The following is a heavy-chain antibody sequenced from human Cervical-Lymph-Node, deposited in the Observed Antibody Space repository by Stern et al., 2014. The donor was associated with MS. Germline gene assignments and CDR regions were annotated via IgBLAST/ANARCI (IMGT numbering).Heavy chain of an antibody. Sequence: EVQLVESGGGLVKPGGSLRLSCAASGFTFSSYSMNWVRQAPGKGLEWVSSTSSSSSYIYYADSVKGRFTISRDNAKNSLYLQMNSLRAEDTAVYYCARDRLAGSTPGDAFDIWGQGTMVTVSS. V-gene: IGHV3-21*01. CDR3: ARDRLAGSTPGDAFDI. J-gene: IGHJ3*02. CDR1: GFTFSSYS. CDR2: TSSSSSYI. D-gene: IGHD1-26*01.